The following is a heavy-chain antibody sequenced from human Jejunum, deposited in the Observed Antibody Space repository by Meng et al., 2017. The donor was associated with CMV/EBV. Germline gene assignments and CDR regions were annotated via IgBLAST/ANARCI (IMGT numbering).Heavy chain of an antibody. CDR1: GFPFRAYS. D-gene: IGHD1-14*01. V-gene: IGHV3-23*03. CDR2: IYGPPRAT. CDR3: AKDKTPDGLFNFDF. J-gene: IGHJ4*02. Sequence: SGFPFRAYSLGWVRPAPGKGPAWVGIIYGPPRATYYADSVRGRFTISRDDSKNTVYLQMNSLRADDTAMYYCAKDKTPDGLFNFDFWGQGTRVTVSS.